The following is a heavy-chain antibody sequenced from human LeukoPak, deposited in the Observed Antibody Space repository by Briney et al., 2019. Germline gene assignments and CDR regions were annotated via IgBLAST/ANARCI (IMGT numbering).Heavy chain of an antibody. D-gene: IGHD2-2*01. CDR2: ISAYNGNT. V-gene: IGHV1-18*01. Sequence: ASVKVSRKASGYTFTSYGISWVRQAPGQGLEWMGWISAYNGNTNYAQKLQGRVTMTTDTSTSTAYMELRSLRSDDTAVYYCARGSRAGYCGSTSCPFDYWGQGTLVTVSS. CDR3: ARGSRAGYCGSTSCPFDY. CDR1: GYTFTSYG. J-gene: IGHJ4*02.